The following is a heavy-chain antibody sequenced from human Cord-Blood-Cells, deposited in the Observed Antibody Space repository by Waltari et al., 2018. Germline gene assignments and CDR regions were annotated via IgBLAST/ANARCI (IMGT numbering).Heavy chain of an antibody. CDR1: GFTFSSYA. CDR3: AKDQDQYHLLNDVYGAFDI. CDR2: ISGGGGST. V-gene: IGHV3-23*01. D-gene: IGHD2-2*01. Sequence: EVQLLESGGGLVQPGGSLRLSCAASGFTFSSYAMSWVRQAPGKGLEWVSAISGGGGSTNYSDSVKGRFTIARDNSKNTLYLQMNSVRAEDTAVDYCAKDQDQYHLLNDVYGAFDIWGQGTMVTVSS. J-gene: IGHJ3*02.